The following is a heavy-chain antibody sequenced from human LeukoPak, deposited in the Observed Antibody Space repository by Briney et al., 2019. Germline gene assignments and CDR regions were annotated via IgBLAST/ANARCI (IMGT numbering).Heavy chain of an antibody. CDR3: ASGIAEAH. V-gene: IGHV4-61*02. J-gene: IGHJ4*02. CDR2: IYTSGST. Sequence: SETLSLTCAVSGGSISSGSYYWSWIRQPAGKGLEWIGRIYTSGSTNYNPSLKSRVTISVDTSKNQFSLKLSSVTAADTAVYYCASGIAEAHWGQGTLVTVSS. CDR1: GGSISSGSYY. D-gene: IGHD6-13*01.